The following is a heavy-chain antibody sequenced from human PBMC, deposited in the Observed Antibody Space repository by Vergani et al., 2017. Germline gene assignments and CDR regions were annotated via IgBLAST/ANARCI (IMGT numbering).Heavy chain of an antibody. CDR2: ISSDGGST. CDR1: GFTFSTYA. J-gene: IGHJ4*02. D-gene: IGHD3-22*01. Sequence: EVQLLESGGGLVQPGGSLRLSCAASGFTFSTYAMTWVRQAPGKGLEWVSTISSDGGSTYYADSVKGRFTISRDNSKNTLSLQMNSLTAEDTAIYYCAGPQWTSAYYYGGFDYWGQGTLVTVSS. CDR3: AGPQWTSAYYYGGFDY. V-gene: IGHV3-23*01.